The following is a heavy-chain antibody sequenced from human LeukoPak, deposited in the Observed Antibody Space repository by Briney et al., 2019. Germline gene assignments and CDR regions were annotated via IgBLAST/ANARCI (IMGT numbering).Heavy chain of an antibody. J-gene: IGHJ3*02. CDR2: ISSSGSPI. D-gene: IGHD6-13*01. Sequence: GGSLRLSCAASGSTFRSYSMNWVRQAPGKGLEWLSYISSSGSPIYYADSVKGRFTISRDNAKNSLYLQMNSLRDEDTALYYCARDWVAAASFSDGFDIWGQGTMVTVSS. V-gene: IGHV3-48*02. CDR1: GSTFRSYS. CDR3: ARDWVAAASFSDGFDI.